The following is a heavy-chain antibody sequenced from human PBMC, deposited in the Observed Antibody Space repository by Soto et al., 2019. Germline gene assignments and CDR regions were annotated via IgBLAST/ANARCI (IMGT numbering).Heavy chain of an antibody. V-gene: IGHV3-33*01. CDR3: ARERELVPAAHLDYYYYYYMDV. CDR2: IWYDGSNK. CDR1: GFTFSSYG. J-gene: IGHJ6*03. D-gene: IGHD2-2*01. Sequence: GGSLRLSCAASGFTFSSYGMHWVRQAPGKGLEWVAVIWYDGSNKYYADSVKGRFTISRDNSKNTLYLQMNSLRAEDTAVYYCARERELVPAAHLDYYYYYYMDVWGKGTTVTVSS.